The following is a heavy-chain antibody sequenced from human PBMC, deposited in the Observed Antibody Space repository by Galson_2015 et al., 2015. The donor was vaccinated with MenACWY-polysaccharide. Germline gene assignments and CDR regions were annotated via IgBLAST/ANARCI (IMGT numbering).Heavy chain of an antibody. J-gene: IGHJ4*02. CDR2: INGAGSTT. CDR1: EFTFSGYW. Sequence: SLRLSCAASEFTFSGYWMHWVRQAPGKGLVWVSRINGAGSTTSCADSVKGRFTISRDNAQHMLYLQVNSLRAEDTAVYYCARGGDGYGNFDYWGQGILVTASS. D-gene: IGHD5-24*01. V-gene: IGHV3-74*01. CDR3: ARGGDGYGNFDY.